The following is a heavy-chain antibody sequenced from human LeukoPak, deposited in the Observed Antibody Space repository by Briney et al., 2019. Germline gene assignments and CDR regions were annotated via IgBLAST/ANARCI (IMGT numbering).Heavy chain of an antibody. Sequence: GGSLRLSCAASGFTFSSYAMHWVRQAPGKGLEWVAVISYDGSNKYYADSVKGRFTISRDNSKNTLYLQMNSLRAEDTAVYYCAKDRVLAAPWYWGQGTLVTVSS. D-gene: IGHD6-6*01. J-gene: IGHJ4*02. CDR1: GFTFSSYA. CDR2: ISYDGSNK. V-gene: IGHV3-30-3*01. CDR3: AKDRVLAAPWY.